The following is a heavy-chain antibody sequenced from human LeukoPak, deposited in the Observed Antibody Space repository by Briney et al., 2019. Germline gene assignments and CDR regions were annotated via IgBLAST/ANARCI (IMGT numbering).Heavy chain of an antibody. J-gene: IGHJ5*02. CDR1: GFIFSSYS. CDR3: GLYYGSWSYYILA. CDR2: ISSSGDYI. V-gene: IGHV3-21*01. D-gene: IGHD3-10*01. Sequence: GGPLRLSCAASGFIFSSYSMKWVRQAPGKGLEWVSSISSSGDYIYYADSVKGRFTISRDNAKNSLYLQMNSLRAEDTALYYCGLYYGSWSYYILAWGQGTLVTVSS.